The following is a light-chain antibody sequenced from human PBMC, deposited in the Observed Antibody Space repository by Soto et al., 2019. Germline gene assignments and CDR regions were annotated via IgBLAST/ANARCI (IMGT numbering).Light chain of an antibody. CDR3: SSYTSSSTRV. CDR2: DIR. J-gene: IGLJ1*01. CDR1: SSDVGGYKY. V-gene: IGLV2-14*03. Sequence: QSALTQPASVSGSPEQSITISCTGTSSDVGGYKYVSWYQQHPGKAPKLMIYDIRNRPSGVSNRFSGSKYGNTASLTISGLQAEDEADYYCSSYTSSSTRVFGTGTKVTVL.